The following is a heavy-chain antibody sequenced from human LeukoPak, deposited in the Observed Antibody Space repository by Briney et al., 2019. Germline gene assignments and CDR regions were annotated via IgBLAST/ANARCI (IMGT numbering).Heavy chain of an antibody. Sequence: PGRSLRLSCAASGFTFSSYGMHWVRQAPGKGLEWVAVISYDGSNKYYADSAKGRFTISRDNSKNTLYLQMNSLRAEDTAVYYCAGGYYYYGMDVWGQGTTVTVSS. D-gene: IGHD3-16*01. V-gene: IGHV3-30*03. CDR2: ISYDGSNK. CDR3: AGGYYYYGMDV. J-gene: IGHJ6*02. CDR1: GFTFSSYG.